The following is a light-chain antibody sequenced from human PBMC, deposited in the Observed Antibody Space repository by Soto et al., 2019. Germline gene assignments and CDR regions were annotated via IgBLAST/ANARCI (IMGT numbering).Light chain of an antibody. CDR2: DVN. Sequence: QSALTQPRSVSGSPGQSVTISCTGTSSDVGGYNYVSWYQQHPGKAPKLMIYDVNKRPSGVPDRFSGSKSGNTASLTISGLQAEDGADYYCCSYAGSYTLVFGTGTKLTVL. CDR3: CSYAGSYTLV. CDR1: SSDVGGYNY. J-gene: IGLJ1*01. V-gene: IGLV2-11*01.